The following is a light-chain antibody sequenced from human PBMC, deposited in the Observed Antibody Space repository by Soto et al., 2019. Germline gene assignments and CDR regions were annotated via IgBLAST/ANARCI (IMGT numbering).Light chain of an antibody. CDR2: TAG. J-gene: IGLJ1*01. Sequence: QSVLTQPLSVSASPGQRVTISCSGGSSNIGSNTVAWYQHLPGTAPPRLIFTAGQRPSGVPGRFSGSKSGTSASLAISGLQHEDEGDDYCSAWDNSLNGYVFGPGTKLTVL. V-gene: IGLV1-44*01. CDR3: SAWDNSLNGYV. CDR1: SSNIGSNT.